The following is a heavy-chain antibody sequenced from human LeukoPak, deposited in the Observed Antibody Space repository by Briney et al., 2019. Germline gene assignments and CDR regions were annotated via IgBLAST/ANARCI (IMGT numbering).Heavy chain of an antibody. D-gene: IGHD6-6*01. CDR1: GYTFTGYY. V-gene: IGHV1-2*02. CDR3: ARAPRSGYSSSSNYYHYGMDV. CDR2: INPNSGGT. J-gene: IGHJ6*02. Sequence: GASVKVSCKASGYTFTGYYMHWVRQAPGQGLEWMGWINPNSGGTNYAQKFQGRVTMTRDTSISTAYMELSRLRSDDTAVYYCARAPRSGYSSSSNYYHYGMDVWGQGTTVTVSS.